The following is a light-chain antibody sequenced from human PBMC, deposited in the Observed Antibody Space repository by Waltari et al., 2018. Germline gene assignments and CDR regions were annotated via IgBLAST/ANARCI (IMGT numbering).Light chain of an antibody. CDR3: QQYNNWPPGT. Sequence: ETVVTQSPATLSVSPGERATLSCQTSQTIGRSLAWYQQKPGQAPRPVIYGASIRATGIPARFSGSGSETEFALTISGLQSEDFAVYYCQQYNNWPPGTFGQGTKVEI. CDR1: QTIGRS. J-gene: IGKJ1*01. V-gene: IGKV3-15*01. CDR2: GAS.